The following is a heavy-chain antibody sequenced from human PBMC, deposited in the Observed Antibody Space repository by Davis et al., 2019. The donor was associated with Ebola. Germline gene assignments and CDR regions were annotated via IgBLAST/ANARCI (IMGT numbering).Heavy chain of an antibody. J-gene: IGHJ3*02. V-gene: IGHV4-30-2*01. CDR2: IYHSGST. Sequence: PSETLSLTCAVSGCSISSGGYSWSWIRQPPGKGLEWIGYIYHSGSTYYNPSLKSRVTISVDRSKNQFSQKLSSVAAADAAVYYCARVREAFDIWGQGTMVTVSS. CDR3: ARVREAFDI. D-gene: IGHD3-3*01. CDR1: GCSISSGGYS.